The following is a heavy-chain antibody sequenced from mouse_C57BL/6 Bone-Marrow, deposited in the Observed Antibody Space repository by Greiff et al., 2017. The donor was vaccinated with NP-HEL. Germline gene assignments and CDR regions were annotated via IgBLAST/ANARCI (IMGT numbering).Heavy chain of an antibody. CDR3: ARSYLAY. V-gene: IGHV1-69*01. CDR1: GYTFTSYW. D-gene: IGHD6-5*01. CDR2: IDPNNGGT. J-gene: IGHJ3*01. Sequence: VQLQQPGAELVMPGASVKLSCKASGYTFTSYWMHWVKQRPGQGLEWIGEIDPNNGGTIYNQKFKGKATLTVDKSSSTAYMELRSLTSEDTAVYYCARSYLAYWGQGTLVTVSA.